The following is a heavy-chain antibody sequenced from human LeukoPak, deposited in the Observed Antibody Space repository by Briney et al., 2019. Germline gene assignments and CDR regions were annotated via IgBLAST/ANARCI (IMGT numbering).Heavy chain of an antibody. D-gene: IGHD1-14*01. J-gene: IGHJ3*02. Sequence: GGSLSLSCAASGFTFSSYNMNWVRQAPGKGLEWVSSITSDSRYMYYADSVKGRFTISRDNSKNTLYLQMNSLRAEDTAVYYCAKPARTDAFDIWGQGTMITVSS. CDR2: ITSDSRYM. V-gene: IGHV3-21*04. CDR3: AKPARTDAFDI. CDR1: GFTFSSYN.